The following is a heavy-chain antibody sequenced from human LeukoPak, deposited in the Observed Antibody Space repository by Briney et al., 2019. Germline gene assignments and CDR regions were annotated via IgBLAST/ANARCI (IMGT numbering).Heavy chain of an antibody. V-gene: IGHV3-7*01. J-gene: IGHJ4*02. CDR1: GFTFSSYW. CDR2: IKQDGSEK. D-gene: IGHD3-22*01. CDR3: ARETYYYDSSGYFPLPPDY. Sequence: GGSLRLSCAASGFTFSSYWMSWVRQAPGKGLEWVANIKQDGSEKYYVDSVKGRFTISRDNAKNSLYLQMNSLRAEDTAVYYCARETYYYDSSGYFPLPPDYWGQGTLVTVSS.